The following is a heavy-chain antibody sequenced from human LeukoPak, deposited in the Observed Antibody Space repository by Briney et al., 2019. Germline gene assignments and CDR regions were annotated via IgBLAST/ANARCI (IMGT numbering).Heavy chain of an antibody. Sequence: AASVKVSCKASGGTFSSYAISWVRQAPGQGLEWMGRIIPILGIANYAQKFQGRVTITADKSTSTAYMELSSLRSEDTAVYYCARESIAAAGTLLDYWGQGTLVTVSS. J-gene: IGHJ4*02. CDR1: GGTFSSYA. CDR3: ARESIAAAGTLLDY. D-gene: IGHD6-13*01. CDR2: IIPILGIA. V-gene: IGHV1-69*04.